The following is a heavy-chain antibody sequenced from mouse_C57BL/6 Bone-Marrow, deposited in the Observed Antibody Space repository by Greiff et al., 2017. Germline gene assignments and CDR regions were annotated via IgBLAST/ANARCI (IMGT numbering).Heavy chain of an antibody. J-gene: IGHJ1*03. V-gene: IGHV3-6*01. Sequence: EVKLMESGPGLVKPSQSLSLTCSVTGYSITSGYYWNWIRQFPGNKLEWMGYISYDGSNNYNPSLKNRISITRDTSKNQFFLKLNSVTTEDTATYYCARGTTVGAPHGGYWYFDVWGTGTTVTVSS. CDR1: GYSITSGYY. CDR2: ISYDGSN. D-gene: IGHD1-1*01. CDR3: ARGTTVGAPHGGYWYFDV.